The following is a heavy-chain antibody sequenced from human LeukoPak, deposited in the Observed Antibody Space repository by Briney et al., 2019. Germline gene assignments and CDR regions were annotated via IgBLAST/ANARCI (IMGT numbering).Heavy chain of an antibody. Sequence: GESLKISCKGSGYSFTSYWIAWVRQMPGRGLEWMGINHPGDSDTRYSPSFQGQVTISTDKSISTAYLQWSSLKASDTAMYYCARQTFGDNSFDYWGQGTLVTVSS. V-gene: IGHV5-51*01. CDR3: ARQTFGDNSFDY. D-gene: IGHD2-21*01. CDR2: NHPGDSDT. J-gene: IGHJ4*02. CDR1: GYSFTSYW.